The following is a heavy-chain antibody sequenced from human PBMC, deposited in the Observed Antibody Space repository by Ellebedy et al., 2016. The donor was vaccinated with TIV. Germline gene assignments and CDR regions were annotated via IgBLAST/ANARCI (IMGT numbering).Heavy chain of an antibody. CDR1: GFTFSSYT. J-gene: IGHJ2*01. CDR3: ARKVPAPTTVPPNWYFDL. V-gene: IGHV3-21*01. Sequence: LGGSLRLSCAASGFTFSSYTMNWVRQAPGKGLEWVSSISGSSTYIYYADSVKGRFAISRDNAKNSLYLQMNSLRAEDTAVYYCARKVPAPTTVPPNWYFDLWGRGTLVTVSS. D-gene: IGHD4-17*01. CDR2: ISGSSTYI.